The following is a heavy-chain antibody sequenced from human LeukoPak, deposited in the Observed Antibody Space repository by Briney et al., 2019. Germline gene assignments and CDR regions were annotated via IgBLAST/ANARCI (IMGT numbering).Heavy chain of an antibody. V-gene: IGHV3-11*06. D-gene: IGHD1-26*01. J-gene: IGHJ5*02. CDR3: ARGGGSQRWGRSNWFDP. CDR1: GFTFDDYG. CDR2: ISSSSSYT. Sequence: PGGSLRLSCAASGFTFDDYGMSWVRQAPGKGLEWVSYISSSSSYTNYADSVKGRFTISRDNAKNSLYLQMNSLRAEDTAVYYYARGGGSQRWGRSNWFDPWGQGTLVTVSS.